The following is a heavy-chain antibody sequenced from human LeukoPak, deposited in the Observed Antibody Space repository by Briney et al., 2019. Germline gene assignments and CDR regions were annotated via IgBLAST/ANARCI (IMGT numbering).Heavy chain of an antibody. J-gene: IGHJ4*02. D-gene: IGHD1-14*01. CDR3: ARDPGSQRVNRLARRGDY. Sequence: ASVKVSCKASGYTFTNFAMNWVRQAPGQGLEWMGWIDTNTGIPAYAQGFTGRFVFSLDTSVSTVYLQISSLQADDAAVYYCARDPGSQRVNRLARRGDYWGQGTLVTVSS. CDR1: GYTFTNFA. V-gene: IGHV7-4-1*02. CDR2: IDTNTGIP.